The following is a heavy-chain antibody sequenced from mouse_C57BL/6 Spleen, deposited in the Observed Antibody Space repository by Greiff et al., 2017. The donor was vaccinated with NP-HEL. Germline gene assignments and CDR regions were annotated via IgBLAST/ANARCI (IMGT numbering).Heavy chain of an antibody. CDR1: GYTFTSYW. J-gene: IGHJ2*01. Sequence: QVQLQQPGAELVKPGASVKMSCKASGYTFTSYWITWVKQRPGQGLEWIGDIYPGSGNTNYNEKFKSKATLTVDTSSSTAYMQLSSLTSEDSAVYYCARSGGSSPEDWGQGTTLTVSS. CDR2: IYPGSGNT. D-gene: IGHD1-1*01. CDR3: ARSGGSSPED. V-gene: IGHV1-55*01.